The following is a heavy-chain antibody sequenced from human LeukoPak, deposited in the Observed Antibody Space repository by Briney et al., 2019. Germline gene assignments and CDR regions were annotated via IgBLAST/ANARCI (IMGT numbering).Heavy chain of an antibody. Sequence: PSETLSLTCAVYGGSFSGYYWSWIRQPPGKGLEWIGEINHSGSTNYNPSLKSRVTISVDTSKNQFSLKLSSVTAADTAVYYCARARPPGYWGQGTLVTVSS. CDR3: ARARPPGY. J-gene: IGHJ4*02. D-gene: IGHD6-6*01. CDR2: INHSGST. CDR1: GGSFSGYY. V-gene: IGHV4-34*01.